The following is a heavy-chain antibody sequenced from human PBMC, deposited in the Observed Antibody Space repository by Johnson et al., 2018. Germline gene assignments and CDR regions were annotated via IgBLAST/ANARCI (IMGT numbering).Heavy chain of an antibody. CDR1: GYTFTSYW. CDR3: ARASGWYGIRSNFDY. J-gene: IGHJ4*02. CDR2: IYPGDSDT. V-gene: IGHV5-51*01. D-gene: IGHD6-19*01. Sequence: VQLGESGAEVKKAGESLKISCKGSGYTFTSYWIGWVRQMPGKGLEWMGIIYPGDSDTRYSPSFQGQVTISAAKSISTAYLQWSTLKASDTAMHFWARASGWYGIRSNFDYWGQGTLVTVSS.